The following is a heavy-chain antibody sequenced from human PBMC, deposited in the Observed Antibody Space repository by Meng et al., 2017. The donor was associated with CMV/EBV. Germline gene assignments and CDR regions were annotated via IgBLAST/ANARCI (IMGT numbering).Heavy chain of an antibody. CDR1: GGSISSYY. V-gene: IGHV4-59*08. CDR3: ARPHYANYFDY. Sequence: SETLSLTCTVSGGSISSYYWSWIRQPPGKGLEWTGYIYYSGSTNYNPSLKSRVTISVDTSKNQFSLKLSSVTAADTAVYYCARPHYANYFDYWGQGTLVTVSS. D-gene: IGHD4-17*01. CDR2: IYYSGST. J-gene: IGHJ4*02.